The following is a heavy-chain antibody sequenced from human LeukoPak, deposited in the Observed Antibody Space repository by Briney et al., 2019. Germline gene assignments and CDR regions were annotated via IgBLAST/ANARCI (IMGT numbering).Heavy chain of an antibody. CDR1: GFTFSSYG. CDR2: ISYDGSNK. V-gene: IGHV3-30*03. D-gene: IGHD4-17*01. J-gene: IGHJ4*02. Sequence: PGRSLRLSCAASGFTFSSYGMHWVRQAPGKGLEWVAVISYDGSNKYYADSVKGRFTISRDNSKNTLYLQMNSLRAEDTAVYYCARDDEPTVVTPDFDYWGRGTLVTVSS. CDR3: ARDDEPTVVTPDFDY.